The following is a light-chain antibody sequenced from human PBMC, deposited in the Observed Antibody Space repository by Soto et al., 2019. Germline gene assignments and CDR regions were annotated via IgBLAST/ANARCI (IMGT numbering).Light chain of an antibody. V-gene: IGLV2-14*01. J-gene: IGLJ2*01. Sequence: QSALTQPASVSGSPGQSITISCTGTRSDVGNYDSVSWYQQHPGKAPKLVIYEVSNRPSGVSNRFSGSKSGITASLTISGLQAEDEADYYCSSYTGSTTLVVFGGGTQLTVL. CDR1: RSDVGNYDS. CDR3: SSYTGSTTLVV. CDR2: EVS.